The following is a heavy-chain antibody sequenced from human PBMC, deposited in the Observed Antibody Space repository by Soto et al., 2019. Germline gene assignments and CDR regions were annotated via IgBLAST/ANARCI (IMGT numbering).Heavy chain of an antibody. CDR1: GFTFSKHG. V-gene: IGHV3-33*01. D-gene: IGHD1-1*01. Sequence: QVQLVESGGGVVQPGRSLRLSCAVSGFTFSKHGMHWVRQAPGKGLEWVAVILADGSRQHYGDSVKGRFTISRDNAKNTLFLKMESLRAEDTAVYYCARDDDFPDNGLDYWGQGILVTVSS. J-gene: IGHJ4*02. CDR3: ARDDDFPDNGLDY. CDR2: ILADGSRQ.